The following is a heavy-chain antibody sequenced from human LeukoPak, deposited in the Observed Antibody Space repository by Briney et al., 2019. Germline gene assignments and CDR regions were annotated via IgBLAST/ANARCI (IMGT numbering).Heavy chain of an antibody. CDR1: GDSFSSGSHY. D-gene: IGHD3-10*01. CDR3: AVVGGYFDY. J-gene: IGHJ4*02. Sequence: TLSLTCSVSGDSFSSGSHYWSWIRQPPGKGLEWIGYIYYNGGTEYSPSLKSRVNISLDTSKNQFSLKLSSVTAADTAVYYCAVVGGYFDYWGQGILVAVSS. CDR2: IYYNGGT. V-gene: IGHV4-61*01.